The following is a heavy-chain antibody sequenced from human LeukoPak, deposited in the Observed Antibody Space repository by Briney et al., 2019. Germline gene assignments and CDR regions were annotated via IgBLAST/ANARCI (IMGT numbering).Heavy chain of an antibody. CDR1: GYTFTDYY. V-gene: IGHV1-2*06. D-gene: IGHD3-9*01. CDR3: GRSGYYEARD. CDR2: INPNTCGT. J-gene: IGHJ4*02. Sequence: GASVKVSCKASGYTFTDYYMHWVRQAPGQGLEWMGRINPNTCGTNYAQKFQGRVTMTRDTSISTVYMELSRLRCDDTAVYYCGRSGYYEARDWGQGTLVTVSS.